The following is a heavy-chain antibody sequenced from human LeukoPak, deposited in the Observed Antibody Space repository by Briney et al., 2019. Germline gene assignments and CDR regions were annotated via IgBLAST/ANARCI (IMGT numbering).Heavy chain of an antibody. CDR1: SGSIDSGRYY. CDR2: IYYSGST. CDR3: ARDPYQPETPHAFDI. D-gene: IGHD2-2*01. Sequence: SETLSLTCTVSSGSIDSGRYYWSWIRQPPGKGLEWIGYIYYSGSTNYNPSLKSRVTISVDTSKNQFSLKLSSVTAADTAVYYCARDPYQPETPHAFDIWGQGTMVTVSS. V-gene: IGHV4-61*01. J-gene: IGHJ3*02.